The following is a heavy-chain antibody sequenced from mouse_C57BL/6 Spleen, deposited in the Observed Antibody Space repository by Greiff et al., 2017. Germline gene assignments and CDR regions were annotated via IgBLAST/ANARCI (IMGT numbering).Heavy chain of an antibody. CDR2: IHPNSGST. D-gene: IGHD1-1*01. J-gene: IGHJ2*01. CDR1: GYTFTSYW. V-gene: IGHV1-64*01. CDR3: ARGGYGSGVFDY. Sequence: VQLQQPGAELVKPGASVKLSCKASGYTFTSYWMHWVKQRPGQGLEWIGMIHPNSGSTNYNEKFKSKATLTVDKSSSTAYMQLSSLTSEDSAVYYCARGGYGSGVFDYWGQGTTLTVSS.